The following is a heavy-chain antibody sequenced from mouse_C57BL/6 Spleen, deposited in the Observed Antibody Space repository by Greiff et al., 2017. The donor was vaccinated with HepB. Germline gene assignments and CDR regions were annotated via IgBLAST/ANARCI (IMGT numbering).Heavy chain of an antibody. V-gene: IGHV5-17*01. J-gene: IGHJ3*01. CDR1: GFTFSDYG. D-gene: IGHD1-1*01. Sequence: EVKLVESGGGLVKPGGSLKLSCAASGFTFSDYGMHWVRQAPEKGLEWFAYISSGSSTIYYADTVKGRFTISRDNAKNTLFLQMTSLRSEDTAMYYCARLGLRFWFAYWGQGTLVTVSA. CDR2: ISSGSSTI. CDR3: ARLGLRFWFAY.